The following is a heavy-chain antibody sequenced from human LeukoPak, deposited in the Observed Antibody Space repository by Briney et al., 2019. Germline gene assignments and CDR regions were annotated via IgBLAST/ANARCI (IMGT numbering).Heavy chain of an antibody. D-gene: IGHD4-11*01. Sequence: GGSLRLSCAASGFNFSSYRMHWVRQAPGKGLEWVSSISSSSSLIKYADSQKGRFTISRDNAKNSVYLQMNGLRAEHTAVYYCARMPSYGNYAYYFMDVWGKGTTVTVSS. V-gene: IGHV3-21*01. CDR3: ARMPSYGNYAYYFMDV. CDR2: ISSSSSLI. CDR1: GFNFSSYR. J-gene: IGHJ6*03.